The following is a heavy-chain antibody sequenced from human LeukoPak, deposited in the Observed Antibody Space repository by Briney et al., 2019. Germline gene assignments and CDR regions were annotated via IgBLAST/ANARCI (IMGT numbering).Heavy chain of an antibody. CDR3: ATTSRAYCSGGSCYPNYYYGMDV. CDR2: IIPIFGTA. V-gene: IGHV1-69*13. CDR1: GGTFISYA. D-gene: IGHD2-15*01. Sequence: SVKVSCKASGGTFISYAISWVRQAPGQGLEWMGGIIPIFGTANYAQKFQGRVTITADESTSTAYMELSSLRSEDTAVYYCATTSRAYCSGGSCYPNYYYGMDVWGQGTTVTVSS. J-gene: IGHJ6*02.